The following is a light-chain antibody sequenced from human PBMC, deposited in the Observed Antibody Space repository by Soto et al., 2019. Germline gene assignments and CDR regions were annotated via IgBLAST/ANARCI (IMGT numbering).Light chain of an antibody. CDR1: QSISSL. Sequence: IVLTQSPATLSVSPMEIATFSFMASQSISSLLAWYQQKRGQAPRLLIYGASTRATGIPARFSGSGSGTDFTLTISSLQSEDFAVYYCQQYYDWPITFGQGTRLEIK. CDR3: QQYYDWPIT. CDR2: GAS. J-gene: IGKJ5*01. V-gene: IGKV3-15*01.